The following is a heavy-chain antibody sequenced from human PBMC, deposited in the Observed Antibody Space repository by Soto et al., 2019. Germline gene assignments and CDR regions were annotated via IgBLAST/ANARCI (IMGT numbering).Heavy chain of an antibody. CDR3: ARGLHYYYYYGMDV. CDR1: GGSFSGYY. V-gene: IGHV4-34*01. Sequence: KPSETLSLTCAVYGGSFSGYYWSWIRQPPGKGLEWIGEINHSGSTNYNPSLKSRVTISVDTSKNQFSLKLSSVTAADTAVYYCARGLHYYYYYGMDVWGRGTTVTAP. CDR2: INHSGST. J-gene: IGHJ6*02.